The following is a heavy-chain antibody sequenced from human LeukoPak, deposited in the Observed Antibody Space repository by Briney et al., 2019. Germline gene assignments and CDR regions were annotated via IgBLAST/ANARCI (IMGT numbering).Heavy chain of an antibody. CDR1: GSTFTTYW. J-gene: IGHJ4*02. D-gene: IGHD3-22*01. CDR3: ARHGSGGFYESSAYYYYLDS. V-gene: IGHV5-51*01. Sequence: GEPLKISCKGSGSTFTTYWISWVRQMPGKGLEWMGIIYPGDSDTRYSPSFEGQVTISADKSISTAYLQWNSLKASDTAMYYCARHGSGGFYESSAYYYYLDSWGQGSLVTVSS. CDR2: IYPGDSDT.